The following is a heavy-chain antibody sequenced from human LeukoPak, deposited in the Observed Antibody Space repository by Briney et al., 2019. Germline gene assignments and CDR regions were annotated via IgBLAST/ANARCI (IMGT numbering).Heavy chain of an antibody. D-gene: IGHD6-13*01. V-gene: IGHV3-53*01. CDR1: GFTVSSNY. CDR3: AAQQLVHDY. J-gene: IGHJ4*02. CDR2: IYSDGTT. Sequence: PGGSLRLSCAASGFTVSSNYMSWVRQAPGKGLEWVSIIYSDGTTNYADSVKGRFTISRDNSKNTLHLQMNSLRAEDTAVYYCAAQQLVHDYWGQGTLVTVSS.